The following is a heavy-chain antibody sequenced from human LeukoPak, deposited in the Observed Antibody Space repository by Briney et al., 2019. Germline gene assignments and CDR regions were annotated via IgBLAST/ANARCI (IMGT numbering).Heavy chain of an antibody. CDR3: AKDKGDYDTSGSLFVF. D-gene: IGHD3-22*01. Sequence: TGGSLRLSCAASGFTFSSYAMSWVRQAPGKGLEWVSAISGSGGSTYYADSVKGRFTISRDNSKNTLYLQMNSLRAEDTAVYYCAKDKGDYDTSGSLFVFGGQGTLVTVSS. CDR1: GFTFSSYA. J-gene: IGHJ4*02. V-gene: IGHV3-23*01. CDR2: ISGSGGST.